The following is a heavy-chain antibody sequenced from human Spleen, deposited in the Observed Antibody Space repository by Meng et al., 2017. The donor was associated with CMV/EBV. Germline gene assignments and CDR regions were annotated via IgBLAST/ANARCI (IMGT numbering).Heavy chain of an antibody. CDR3: ASKGKGEYGYYYGLDA. CDR2: IIHIFGTA. CDR1: GGTVSSYA. D-gene: IGHD4/OR15-4a*01. V-gene: IGHV1-69*05. J-gene: IGHJ6*02. Sequence: VKISCKASGGTVSSYAFSWGRQAPGEGLVWMGCIIHIFGTANYAQKFQGRVTITTDESTITPYMELSSLGSEDTAVYYCASKGKGEYGYYYGLDAWGQGTTVTVSS.